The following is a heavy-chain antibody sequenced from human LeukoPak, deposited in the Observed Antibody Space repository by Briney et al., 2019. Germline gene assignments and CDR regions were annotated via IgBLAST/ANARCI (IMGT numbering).Heavy chain of an antibody. V-gene: IGHV3-33*08. CDR1: GFTFSSYG. J-gene: IGHJ5*02. Sequence: PGGSLRLSCAASGFTFSSYGMHWVRQAPGKGLEWVAVIWYDADNKDYADSVKGRFTISRDNSKNTLYLQMNSLRADDTALYYCVRDRKGGGSVAWGQGTLVTVSS. CDR2: IWYDADNK. D-gene: IGHD3-16*01. CDR3: VRDRKGGGSVA.